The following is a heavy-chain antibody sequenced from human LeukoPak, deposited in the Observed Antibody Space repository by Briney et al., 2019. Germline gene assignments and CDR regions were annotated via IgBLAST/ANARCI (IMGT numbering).Heavy chain of an antibody. CDR2: INSDGSSA. Sequence: GGSLRLSCAASGFTFSSYWMHWVRQAPGKGLVWVSRINSDGSSASYADSVKGRFTISRDNSKNTLYLQMNSLRAEDTAVYYCARTRASDILTGYSYYYYMDVWGKGTTVTVSS. J-gene: IGHJ6*03. V-gene: IGHV3-74*01. D-gene: IGHD3-9*01. CDR1: GFTFSSYW. CDR3: ARTRASDILTGYSYYYYMDV.